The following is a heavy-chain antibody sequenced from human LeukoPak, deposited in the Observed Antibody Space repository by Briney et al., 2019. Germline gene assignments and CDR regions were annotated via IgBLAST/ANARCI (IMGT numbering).Heavy chain of an antibody. V-gene: IGHV4-39*07. J-gene: IGHJ4*02. CDR3: ASPGYSYGPQYDY. D-gene: IGHD5-18*01. Sequence: PSETLSLTCIVSGGSTSGGNYYWGWIRRPPGKGLEWIGGISSSGNTYYNPSLKSRVTISVDTSKNQFSLKLSSVTAADTAVYYCASPGYSYGPQYDYWGQGTLVTVSS. CDR2: ISSSGNT. CDR1: GGSTSGGNYY.